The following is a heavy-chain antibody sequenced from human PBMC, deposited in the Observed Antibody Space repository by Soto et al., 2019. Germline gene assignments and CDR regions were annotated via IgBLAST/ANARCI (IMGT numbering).Heavy chain of an antibody. CDR3: ARDYYDSSGYSRHDAFDI. CDR2: IYYSGST. CDR1: GGSISSYY. Sequence: SETLSLTCTVSGGSISSYYWSWIRQPPGKGLERIGYIYYSGSTNYNPSLKSRVTISVDTSKNQFSLKLSSVTAADTAVYYCARDYYDSSGYSRHDAFDIWGQGTMVTVSS. D-gene: IGHD3-22*01. V-gene: IGHV4-59*01. J-gene: IGHJ3*02.